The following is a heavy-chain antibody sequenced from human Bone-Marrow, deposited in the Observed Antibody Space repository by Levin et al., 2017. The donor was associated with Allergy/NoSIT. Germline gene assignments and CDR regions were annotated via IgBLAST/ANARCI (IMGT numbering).Heavy chain of an antibody. CDR1: GGSISSGDYY. Sequence: SETLSLTCTVSGGSISSGDYYWSWIRQPPGKGLEWIGYIYYSGSTYYNPSLKSRVTISVDTSKNQFSLKLSSVTAADTAVYYCARSPEPNERYSGYYYYFDYWGQGTLVTVSS. J-gene: IGHJ4*02. V-gene: IGHV4-30-4*01. CDR2: IYYSGST. CDR3: ARSPEPNERYSGYYYYFDY. D-gene: IGHD3-22*01.